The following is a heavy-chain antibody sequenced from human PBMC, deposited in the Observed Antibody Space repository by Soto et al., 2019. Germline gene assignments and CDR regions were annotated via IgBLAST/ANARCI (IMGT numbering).Heavy chain of an antibody. Sequence: LSQTLSLTCAISGDSVSSNSAAWNWIRQSPSRGLEWLGRTYYRSKWYNDYAVSVKSRITINPDTSKNQFSLQLNSVTPEDTAVYYCARDYYGSGSYYNEDYYYGMDVWGQGTTVTVSS. V-gene: IGHV6-1*01. D-gene: IGHD3-10*01. CDR1: GDSVSSNSAA. CDR2: TYYRSKWYN. J-gene: IGHJ6*02. CDR3: ARDYYGSGSYYNEDYYYGMDV.